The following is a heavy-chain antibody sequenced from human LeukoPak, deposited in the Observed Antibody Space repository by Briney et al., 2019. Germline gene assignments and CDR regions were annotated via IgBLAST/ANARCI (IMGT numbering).Heavy chain of an antibody. CDR3: ARRRRGNYSFDY. J-gene: IGHJ4*02. V-gene: IGHV4-34*01. CDR1: GGSFSGYY. CDR2: INHSGST. Sequence: SETLSLTCAVYGGSFSGYYWSWIRQPPGKGLEWIGEINHSGSTNYNPSLKSRVTISVDTSKNQFSLKLSSVTAADTAVYYCARRRRGNYSFDYWGQGTLVTVSS. D-gene: IGHD4-23*01.